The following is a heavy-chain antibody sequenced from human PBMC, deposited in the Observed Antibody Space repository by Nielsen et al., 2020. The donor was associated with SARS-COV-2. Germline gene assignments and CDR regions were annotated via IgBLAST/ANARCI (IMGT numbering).Heavy chain of an antibody. J-gene: IGHJ6*02. Sequence: GESLKISCAASGFTFSSYGMHWVRQAPGKGLEWVAVIWYDGSNKYYADSVKGRFTISRDNSKNTLYLQMNSLRAEDTAVYYCAGHLSWYGRDVWGQGTTVTVSS. V-gene: IGHV3-33*01. D-gene: IGHD3-16*02. CDR2: IWYDGSNK. CDR1: GFTFSSYG. CDR3: AGHLSWYGRDV.